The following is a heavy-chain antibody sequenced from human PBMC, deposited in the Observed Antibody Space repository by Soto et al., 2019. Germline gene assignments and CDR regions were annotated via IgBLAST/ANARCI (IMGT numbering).Heavy chain of an antibody. Sequence: PGEFLKISCKGSGDSFASYWIGWVRQMPGKGLEWMGIIYPGNSDTRYSPSFQGQVTISADKSISTAYLQWSSLKASDTAMYYCVTSPHGYAVNYCARGTLVTVSS. CDR1: GDSFASYW. D-gene: IGHD5-12*01. CDR2: IYPGNSDT. V-gene: IGHV5-51*01. J-gene: IGHJ4*02. CDR3: VTSPHGYAVNY.